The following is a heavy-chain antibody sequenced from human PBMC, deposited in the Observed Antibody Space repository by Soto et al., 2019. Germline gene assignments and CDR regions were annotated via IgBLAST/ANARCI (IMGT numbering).Heavy chain of an antibody. D-gene: IGHD3-3*01. V-gene: IGHV4-34*01. Sequence: QVQLQQWGAGLLKPSETLSLTCGVNGGSFSGYYWSWIRQPPGKGLEWIGEINHGGSTNYTPSLKSRLNISVDTSKNQFSLKLTPVTAADTAVYYCARGLAPTIFGVVPTPNWFDPWGQGTLVSVSS. CDR2: INHGGST. CDR1: GGSFSGYY. CDR3: ARGLAPTIFGVVPTPNWFDP. J-gene: IGHJ5*02.